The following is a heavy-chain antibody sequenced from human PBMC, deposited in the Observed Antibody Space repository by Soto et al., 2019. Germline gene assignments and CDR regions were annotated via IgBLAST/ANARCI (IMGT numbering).Heavy chain of an antibody. CDR3: ARRFCRGGSCYSSFDY. Sequence: SETLSLACSVSGGSVNSYDWSWIRQPPGKELEWIGYIYNSGGTDYNPSLKSRVTISEDTSKNQFSLKLTSVTATDTAVYYCARRFCRGGSCYSSFDYWGQGTLVTVSS. CDR2: IYNSGGT. J-gene: IGHJ4*02. CDR1: GGSVNSYD. V-gene: IGHV4-59*08. D-gene: IGHD2-15*01.